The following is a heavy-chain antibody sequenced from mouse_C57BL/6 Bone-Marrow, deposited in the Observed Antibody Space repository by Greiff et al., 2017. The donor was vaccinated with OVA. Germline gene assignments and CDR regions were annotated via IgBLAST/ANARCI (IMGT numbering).Heavy chain of an antibody. D-gene: IGHD2-5*01. CDR1: GFTFSSYG. CDR3: ARHGSYCSIYHAMDY. V-gene: IGHV5-6*01. CDR2: ISSGGSYT. Sequence: EVKLMESGGDLVKPGGSLQLSCAASGFTFSSYGLSWVRQTPDKRLEWVATISSGGSYTYYPDSVKGRFTISRDNAKKTLYLQMSSLKSEDTAMYYCARHGSYCSIYHAMDYWGQGTSVTVSS. J-gene: IGHJ4*01.